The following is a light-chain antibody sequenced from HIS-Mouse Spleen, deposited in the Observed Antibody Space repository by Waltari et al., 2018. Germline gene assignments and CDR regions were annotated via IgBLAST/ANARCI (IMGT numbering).Light chain of an antibody. CDR1: ALPKQY. J-gene: IGLJ2*01. Sequence: SYELTQPPSVSVSPGQPARIPCPGDALPKQYAYWYQQKPGQAPVLVIYKDSERPSGIPERFSGSSSGTTVTLTISGVQAEDEADYYCQSADSSGTHVVFGGGTKLTVL. V-gene: IGLV3-25*03. CDR3: QSADSSGTHVV. CDR2: KDS.